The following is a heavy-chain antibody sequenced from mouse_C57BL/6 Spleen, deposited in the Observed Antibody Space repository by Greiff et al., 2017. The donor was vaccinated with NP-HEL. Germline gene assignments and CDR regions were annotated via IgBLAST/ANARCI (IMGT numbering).Heavy chain of an antibody. CDR1: GYTFTSYW. V-gene: IGHV1-69*01. Sequence: QVQLQQPGAELVMPGASVKLSCKASGYTFTSYWMHWVKQRPGQGLEWIGEIDPSDSYTNYNQKFKGKSTLTVDQSSSTAYMQLSSLTSEDSAVYYCARIRWSSNWDFDYWGQGTTLTVSS. CDR2: IDPSDSYT. J-gene: IGHJ2*01. D-gene: IGHD4-1*01. CDR3: ARIRWSSNWDFDY.